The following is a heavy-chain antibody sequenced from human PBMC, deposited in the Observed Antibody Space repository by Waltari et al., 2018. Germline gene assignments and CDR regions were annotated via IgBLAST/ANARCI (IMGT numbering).Heavy chain of an antibody. CDR1: GFFFGSHY. CDR2: SKNRGANYVT. CDR3: TTSISGAINLY. D-gene: IGHD3-3*02. V-gene: IGHV3-72*01. Sequence: EVQLVESGGGLVQPGGSLRPPCAASGFFFGSHYRDWVRQAPGEGLEWVDRSKNRGANYVTEYAASVQGRFTISRDFSQNSLYLQMNSLRTDDTAVYYCTTSISGAINLYWGQGTLVTVSS. J-gene: IGHJ4*02.